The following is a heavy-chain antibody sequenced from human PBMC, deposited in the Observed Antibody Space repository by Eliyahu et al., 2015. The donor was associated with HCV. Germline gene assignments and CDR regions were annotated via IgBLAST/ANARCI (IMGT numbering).Heavy chain of an antibody. J-gene: IGHJ4*02. CDR2: ISLTATDT. Sequence: EVQLLESGGALVQPGGSLRLSCAASGFPFSTYGMGWVRQSPGKGLEWVSAISLTATDTHYAESVKGRFTISRDNSKNTLDLQMHSLRAEDTAVYYCAKRIGVGGHFDYWGQGTLVTVST. V-gene: IGHV3-23*01. CDR1: GFPFSTYG. CDR3: AKRIGVGGHFDY. D-gene: IGHD3-22*01.